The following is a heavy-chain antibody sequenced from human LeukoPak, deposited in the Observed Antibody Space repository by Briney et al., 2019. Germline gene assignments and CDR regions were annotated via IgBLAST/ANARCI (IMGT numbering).Heavy chain of an antibody. Sequence: ASVKVSCKASGYTFTGYYMHWVRQAPGQGLEWMGWINPNSGGTNYAQKFQGRVTMTRDTSISTAYMKLSRLRSDDTAVYYCASGLYSGSYYVHYYYGMDVWGQGTTVTVSS. J-gene: IGHJ6*02. CDR2: INPNSGGT. D-gene: IGHD1-26*01. CDR3: ASGLYSGSYYVHYYYGMDV. V-gene: IGHV1-2*02. CDR1: GYTFTGYY.